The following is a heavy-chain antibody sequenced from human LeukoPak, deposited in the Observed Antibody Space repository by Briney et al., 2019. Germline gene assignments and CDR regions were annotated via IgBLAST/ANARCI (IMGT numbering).Heavy chain of an antibody. V-gene: IGHV3-7*01. J-gene: IGHJ6*03. CDR3: AREKEGYCSRTSCYLDYYYYYMDV. D-gene: IGHD2-2*01. CDR1: GLTFSSYG. CDR2: IKQEGSEK. Sequence: GGSLRLSCVASGLTFSSYGMSWGRQAPEKGLEWGANIKQEGSEKYYVESVNGRFTISRDNAKNSLYLQMNSLRAEDTAVYYCAREKEGYCSRTSCYLDYYYYYMDVWGKGTTVTISS.